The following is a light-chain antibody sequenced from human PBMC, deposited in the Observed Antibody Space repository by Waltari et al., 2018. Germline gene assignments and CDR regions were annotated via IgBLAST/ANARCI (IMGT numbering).Light chain of an antibody. CDR2: RAS. CDR3: QQHGTLPAT. V-gene: IGKV3-20*01. CDR1: QSVGSSS. Sequence: EIVLTQSPGTASLSPGERVTLPCRASQSVGSSSLAWYQQKPGQAPRLVISRASRRATGIPDRFSGSGSGTDFSLTISRLEPEDFAVYYCQQHGTLPATFGQGTKVEIK. J-gene: IGKJ1*01.